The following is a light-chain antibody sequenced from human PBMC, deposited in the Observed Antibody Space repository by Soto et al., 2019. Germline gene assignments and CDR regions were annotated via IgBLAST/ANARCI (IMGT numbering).Light chain of an antibody. CDR2: WAS. CDR3: QQYYSTPLT. Sequence: DIVMTQSPDSLAVSLGERATINCKSSQSVLYNSKNKNYLAWFQQKPGQPPRMLINWASTRESGVPDRFSGSGSGTDFTLTISSLQAEDVAVYYCQQYYSTPLTFGGGTKVDIK. CDR1: QSVLYNSKNKNY. V-gene: IGKV4-1*01. J-gene: IGKJ4*01.